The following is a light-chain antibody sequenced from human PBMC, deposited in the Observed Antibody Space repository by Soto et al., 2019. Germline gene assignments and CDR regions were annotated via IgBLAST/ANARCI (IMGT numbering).Light chain of an antibody. CDR2: AAS. Sequence: AIQMTQSPSSLSASVGDRVTITCRASQGIRTDLGWYQQKPGKAPKLLIYAASSLQSGVPSRCSGSGSGTDFTLTISSLQPEDFATYYCLQDYNYPWTFGQGTKVEIK. CDR3: LQDYNYPWT. CDR1: QGIRTD. V-gene: IGKV1-6*01. J-gene: IGKJ1*01.